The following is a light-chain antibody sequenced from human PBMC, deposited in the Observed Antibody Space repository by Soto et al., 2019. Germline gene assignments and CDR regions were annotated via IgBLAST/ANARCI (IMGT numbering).Light chain of an antibody. CDR2: AAS. V-gene: IGKV1-27*01. Sequence: DIQMTQSPSSLSASVGDRVTITCRASLTISNYLAWYQQKPGKIPNLLIYAASTLQAGVPSRFSGSGFGTVFNFTISSLQPEDVATYYCQNYDSLALNFGGGTKVDIK. CDR1: LTISNY. J-gene: IGKJ4*01. CDR3: QNYDSLALN.